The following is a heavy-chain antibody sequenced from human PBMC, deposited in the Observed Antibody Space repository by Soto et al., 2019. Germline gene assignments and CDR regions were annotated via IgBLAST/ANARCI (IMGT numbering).Heavy chain of an antibody. CDR1: GFTFNSYW. J-gene: IGHJ4*02. CDR3: VRGVIAATSFAS. Sequence: EVQLAESGGGLVQPGGSLRLSCAASGFTFNSYWMHWVRQVPGKGLVWVLRINNDGRTTNYADSVKGRITISRDSARNTVYLQMNSLRADDTAVYYCVRGVIAATSFASWGKGTLFTVSS. CDR2: INNDGRTT. D-gene: IGHD2-15*01. V-gene: IGHV3-74*01.